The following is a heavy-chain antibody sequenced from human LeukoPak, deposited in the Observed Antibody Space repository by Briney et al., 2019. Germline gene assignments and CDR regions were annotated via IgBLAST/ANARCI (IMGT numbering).Heavy chain of an antibody. D-gene: IGHD6-13*01. CDR3: ARDSSSWDLYYYYMDV. CDR2: MNPNSGNT. J-gene: IGHJ6*03. CDR1: GYTFTSYD. Sequence: ASVKVSCKASGYTFTSYDINWVRQATGQGLEWMGWMNPNSGNTGYAQKFQGRITMTRNTSISTAYMELSSLRSEDTAVYYCARDSSSWDLYYYYMDVWGKGTTVTVSS. V-gene: IGHV1-8*01.